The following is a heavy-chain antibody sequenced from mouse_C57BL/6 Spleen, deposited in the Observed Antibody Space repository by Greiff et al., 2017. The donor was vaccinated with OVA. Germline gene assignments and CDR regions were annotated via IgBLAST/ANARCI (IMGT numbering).Heavy chain of an antibody. CDR1: GYTFTSYW. CDR2: IHPNSGST. Sequence: QVQLQQPGAELVKPGASVKLSCKASGYTFTSYWMHWVKQRPGQGLEWIGMIHPNSGSTNYNEKFKSKATLTVDKSSSTAYMQLSRLTSEDAAVYYCARHGGVGFDVWGTGTTVTVSS. J-gene: IGHJ1*03. V-gene: IGHV1-64*01. CDR3: ARHGGVGFDV.